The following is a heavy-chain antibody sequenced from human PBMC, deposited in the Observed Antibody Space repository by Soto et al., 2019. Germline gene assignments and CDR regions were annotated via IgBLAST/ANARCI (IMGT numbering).Heavy chain of an antibody. CDR3: ASQMGYYYYYGMDV. J-gene: IGHJ6*02. CDR1: GGSISSGGYY. CDR2: IYYSGST. Sequence: SETLSLTCTVSGGSISSGGYYWSWIRQHPGKGLEWIGYIYYSGSTYYKPSLKSRVNISVDTSKKQFSLKLSSVTAADTAVYYCASQMGYYYYYGMDVWGQGTTVTVSS. V-gene: IGHV4-31*03.